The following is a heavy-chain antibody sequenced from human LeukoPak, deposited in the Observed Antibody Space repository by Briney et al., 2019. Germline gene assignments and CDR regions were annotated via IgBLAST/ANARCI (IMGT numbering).Heavy chain of an antibody. Sequence: GGSPRHSRAASGFSFSTYYMTWVRQAPGKGLEWVAGIKQDGSENYYVDSVKGRFTISRDNSKNSLYLQMNSLRAEDTAVYFCVRERYCTTSACYVGVTIYNSGRGNLVTVSS. CDR3: VRERYCTTSACYVGVTIYN. D-gene: IGHD2-2*01. J-gene: IGHJ4*01. CDR2: IKQDGSEN. CDR1: GFSFSTYY. V-gene: IGHV3-7*01.